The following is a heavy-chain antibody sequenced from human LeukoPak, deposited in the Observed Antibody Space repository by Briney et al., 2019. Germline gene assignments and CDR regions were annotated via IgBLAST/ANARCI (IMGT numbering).Heavy chain of an antibody. CDR3: AARGDDYGEYYFDY. J-gene: IGHJ4*02. V-gene: IGHV3-23*01. CDR1: GFTFSSYA. CDR2: ISGSGGST. Sequence: GGSLRLSCAASGFTFSSYAMSWVRQAPGKGLEWVSAISGSGGSTYYADSVKGRFTISRDNSKNTLYLQMNSLRAEDTAVYYCAARGDDYGEYYFDYWGQGTLDTVSS. D-gene: IGHD4-17*01.